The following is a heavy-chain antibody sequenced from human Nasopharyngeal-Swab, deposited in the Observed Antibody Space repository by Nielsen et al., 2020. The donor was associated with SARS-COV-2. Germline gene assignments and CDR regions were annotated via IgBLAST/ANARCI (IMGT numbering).Heavy chain of an antibody. D-gene: IGHD6-13*01. V-gene: IGHV4-34*01. CDR2: INHSGST. J-gene: IGHJ4*02. CDR3: ARGPTQQLVRDY. Sequence: IRQPPGKGLEWIGEINHSGSTNYNPSLKSRVTISVDTSKNQLSLKLSSVTAADTAVYYCARGPTQQLVRDYWGQGTLVTVSS.